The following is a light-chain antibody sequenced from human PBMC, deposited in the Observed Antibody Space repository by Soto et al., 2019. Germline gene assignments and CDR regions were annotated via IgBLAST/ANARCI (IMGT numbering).Light chain of an antibody. CDR3: QSYDSSLSGYV. V-gene: IGLV1-40*01. CDR1: SSNIGPTSD. Sequence: QSVLTQPPSVSGAPGQRVTISCTGSSSNIGPTSDVHWYQQLPGTAPKLLIYANTTRPSGVPDRFSGSKSGTSASLPINGLQAEDEDDYFCQSYDSSLSGYVFGTGTKLTVL. J-gene: IGLJ1*01. CDR2: ANT.